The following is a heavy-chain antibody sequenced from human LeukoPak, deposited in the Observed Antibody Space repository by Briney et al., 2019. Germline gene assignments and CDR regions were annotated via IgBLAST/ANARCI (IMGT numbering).Heavy chain of an antibody. D-gene: IGHD3-10*01. CDR1: GGSISSYY. Sequence: PSETLSLTCTVSGGSISSYYWSWIRQPPGKGLEWIGYIYYSGSTNYNPSLKSRVTISVETSKNQFSLKLSSVTAADTAVYYCARQAGGWFDPWGQGTLVTVSS. CDR2: IYYSGST. V-gene: IGHV4-59*08. J-gene: IGHJ5*02. CDR3: ARQAGGWFDP.